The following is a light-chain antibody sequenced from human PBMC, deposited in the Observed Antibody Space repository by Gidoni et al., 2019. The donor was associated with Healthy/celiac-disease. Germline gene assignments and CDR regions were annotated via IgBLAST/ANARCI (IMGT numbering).Light chain of an antibody. CDR2: GAS. V-gene: IGKV3-20*01. Sequence: IVLTQSPVTLSLSPGERATLSCSASQSVSSSYFALYQQKPGQAPRLLIDGASSRATGIPDRFSGRGSGTDVTLNISRLESEDFAVYYCQQYGSSRTFGQGTKVEIK. CDR1: QSVSSSY. CDR3: QQYGSSRT. J-gene: IGKJ1*01.